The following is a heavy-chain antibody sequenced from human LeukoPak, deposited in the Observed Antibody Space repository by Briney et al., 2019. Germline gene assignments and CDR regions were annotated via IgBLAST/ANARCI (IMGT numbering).Heavy chain of an antibody. V-gene: IGHV7-4-1*02. D-gene: IGHD2-21*02. Sequence: ASVKVSCKASGYTFTTYAMHWVRQAPGQGLEWMGWINTDTGKPTYAQDFTGRFVFSLDTSVSTAYLQISSLKAEDTAVYYCARDDGDYSYYYYMEVWGKGTTVTVSS. CDR2: INTDTGKP. CDR3: ARDDGDYSYYYYMEV. J-gene: IGHJ6*03. CDR1: GYTFTTYA.